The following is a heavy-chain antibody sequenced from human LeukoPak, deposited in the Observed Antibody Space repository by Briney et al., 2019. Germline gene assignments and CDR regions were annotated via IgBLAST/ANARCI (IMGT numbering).Heavy chain of an antibody. CDR3: ARVLQQQLVLHWYFDL. V-gene: IGHV4-30-2*01. CDR1: GGSISSGGYY. CDR2: IYHSGST. D-gene: IGHD6-13*01. Sequence: PSETLSLTCTVSGGSISSGGYYWSWIRQPPGKGLEWIGYIYHSGSTYYNPSLKSRVTISVDRSKNQFSLKLSSVTAADTAVYYCARVLQQQLVLHWYFDLWGRGTLVTVSS. J-gene: IGHJ2*01.